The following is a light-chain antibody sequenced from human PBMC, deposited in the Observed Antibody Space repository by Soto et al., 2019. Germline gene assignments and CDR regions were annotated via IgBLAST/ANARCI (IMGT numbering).Light chain of an antibody. Sequence: QSALTQPRSVSGSPGQSVTISCTGTSSDVGGYNYVSWYQQHPGKAPKLRIYDVSKRPSGVPDGFSGSKSGNTASLTISGLQAEDEADYYSCSYAGSYTHVFGTGTKVTVL. CDR1: SSDVGGYNY. CDR3: CSYAGSYTHV. V-gene: IGLV2-11*01. CDR2: DVS. J-gene: IGLJ1*01.